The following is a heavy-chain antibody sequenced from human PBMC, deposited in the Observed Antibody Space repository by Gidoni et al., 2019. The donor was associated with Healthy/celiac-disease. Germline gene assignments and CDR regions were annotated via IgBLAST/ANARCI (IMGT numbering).Heavy chain of an antibody. Sequence: EVQLVESGGGLVKPGGSLRLSCAASGFTFSNAWMSWVRQAPGKGLEWVGRIKSKTDGGTTDYAAPVKGRFTISRDDSKNTLYLQMNSLKTEDTAVYYCTTDLRRVLWFGEIDWFDPWGQGTLVTVSS. D-gene: IGHD3-10*01. J-gene: IGHJ5*02. CDR1: GFTFSNAW. CDR2: IKSKTDGGTT. CDR3: TTDLRRVLWFGEIDWFDP. V-gene: IGHV3-15*01.